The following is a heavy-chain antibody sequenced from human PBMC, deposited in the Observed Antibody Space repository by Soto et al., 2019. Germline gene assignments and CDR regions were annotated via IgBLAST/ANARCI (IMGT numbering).Heavy chain of an antibody. CDR3: ATDRDYTQGLFYSSYGMGV. V-gene: IGHV3-48*03. J-gene: IGHJ6*02. Sequence: PGGSLRLSCAASGFTFSSYEMNWVRQAPGKGLEWVSDISSSGRSINYADSVKGRFTISRDNARNSVYLQMHSLRAEDTAVYYYATDRDYTQGLFYSSYGMGVWGQGTPVTVSS. CDR1: GFTFSSYE. CDR2: ISSSGRSI. D-gene: IGHD4-4*01.